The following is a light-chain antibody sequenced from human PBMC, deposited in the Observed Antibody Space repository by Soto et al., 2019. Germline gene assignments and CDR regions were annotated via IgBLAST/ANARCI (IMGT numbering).Light chain of an antibody. Sequence: DILMTQSPSTLSASVGDRVTITCRASQSISSWLAWYQQKPGKAPKLLIYDASSLQSGVPSRISGSGSGTDFTLTISSLLPEDFATYYCQQANSFPFTFGQGTRLEIK. V-gene: IGKV1-5*01. J-gene: IGKJ5*01. CDR3: QQANSFPFT. CDR1: QSISSW. CDR2: DAS.